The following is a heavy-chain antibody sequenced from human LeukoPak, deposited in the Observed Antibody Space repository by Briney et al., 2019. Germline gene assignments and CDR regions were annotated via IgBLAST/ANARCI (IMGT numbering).Heavy chain of an antibody. J-gene: IGHJ6*03. CDR3: ARDFYDILTGYHPSYYMDV. V-gene: IGHV1-2*02. D-gene: IGHD3-9*01. CDR1: GYTFTGYY. CDR2: INPNSGGT. Sequence: GASVKVSCKASGYTFTGYYMHWVRQAPGQGLEWMGWINPNSGGTNYAQKFQGRVTMTRDTSISTAYMELSSLRSEDTAVYYCARDFYDILTGYHPSYYMDVWGKGTTVTVSS.